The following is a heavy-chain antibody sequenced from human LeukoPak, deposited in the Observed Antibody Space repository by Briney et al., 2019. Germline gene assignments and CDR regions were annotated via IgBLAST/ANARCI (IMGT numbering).Heavy chain of an antibody. CDR1: GGSISSGGYS. CDR2: IYHSGST. Sequence: PSETLSLTCAVSGGSISSGGYSWSWIRQPPGKGLEWIGYIYHSGSTNYNPSLKSRVTISVDTSKNQFSLKLSSVTAADTAVYYCARDSRYSSSWYLFDAFDIWGQGTMVTVSS. V-gene: IGHV4-30-2*01. D-gene: IGHD6-13*01. J-gene: IGHJ3*02. CDR3: ARDSRYSSSWYLFDAFDI.